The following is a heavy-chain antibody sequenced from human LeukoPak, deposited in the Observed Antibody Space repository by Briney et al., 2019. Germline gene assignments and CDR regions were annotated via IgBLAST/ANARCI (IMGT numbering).Heavy chain of an antibody. V-gene: IGHV4-31*03. D-gene: IGHD1-26*01. Sequence: PSETLSLTCTVSGGSISSGGYYWSWIRQHPGKGLEWIGYIYYSGSTYYNPSLKSRVTISVDTSKNQFSLKLSSVTAADTAVYYCARHISGSRSGGIFDYWGQGTLVTVSS. CDR2: IYYSGST. J-gene: IGHJ4*02. CDR3: ARHISGSRSGGIFDY. CDR1: GGSISSGGYY.